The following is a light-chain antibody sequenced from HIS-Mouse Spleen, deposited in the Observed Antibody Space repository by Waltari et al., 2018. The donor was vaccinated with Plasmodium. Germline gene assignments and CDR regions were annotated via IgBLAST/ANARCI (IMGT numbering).Light chain of an antibody. CDR2: EDS. CDR3: YSTDSSGNHRV. V-gene: IGLV3-10*01. CDR1: ALPKKY. Sequence: SYELTQPPSVSVSPGQTARITCSGDALPKKYDYLYQQKSGQAPVLVIYEDSKRPSGIPERFSGSSSGTMSTLTSSCAQVEDEAEYYCYSTDSSGNHRVFGGGTKLTVL. J-gene: IGLJ3*02.